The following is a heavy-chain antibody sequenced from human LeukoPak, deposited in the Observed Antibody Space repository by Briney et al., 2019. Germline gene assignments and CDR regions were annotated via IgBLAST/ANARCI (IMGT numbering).Heavy chain of an antibody. J-gene: IGHJ4*02. V-gene: IGHV4-4*07. Sequence: NPSETLSHTCTVSGASISNYYWMCLRQPAGKGLEWIGRVYTNGGTNYNPSFKSRVTLSVDKSKNQFFLRLTSVTAADTAVYYCAGRDYWGQGTLVTVSS. D-gene: IGHD1-26*01. CDR1: GASISNYY. CDR3: AGRDY. CDR2: VYTNGGT.